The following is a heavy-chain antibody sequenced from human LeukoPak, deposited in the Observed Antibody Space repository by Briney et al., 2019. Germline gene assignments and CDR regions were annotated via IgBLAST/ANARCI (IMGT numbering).Heavy chain of an antibody. CDR3: AKIEDIVVVPAASYGMDV. J-gene: IGHJ6*02. Sequence: GGSLRLSCAASGFTFSSYAMSWVRQAPGKGLEWVSAISGSGGSTYYAGSVKGRFTISRDNSKNTLYLQMNSLRAEDTAVYYCAKIEDIVVVPAASYGMDVWGQGTTVTVSS. CDR1: GFTFSSYA. D-gene: IGHD2-2*01. CDR2: ISGSGGST. V-gene: IGHV3-23*01.